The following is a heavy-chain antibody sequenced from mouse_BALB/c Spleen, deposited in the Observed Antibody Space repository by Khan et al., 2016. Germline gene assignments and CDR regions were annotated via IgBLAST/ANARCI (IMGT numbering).Heavy chain of an antibody. J-gene: IGHJ3*01. CDR3: ARGYGRAWFAY. D-gene: IGHD2-1*01. V-gene: IGHV3-2*02. CDR1: GYSITSDYA. CDR2: ISYSGST. Sequence: EVQLQESGPGLVKPSQSLSLTCTVTGYSITSDYAWNWIRQFPGNKLEWMGYISYSGSTSYNPSLKGRISITRDTSKNQFFLQLNSVTTEDTATYYCARGYGRAWFAYWGQGTLITVSA.